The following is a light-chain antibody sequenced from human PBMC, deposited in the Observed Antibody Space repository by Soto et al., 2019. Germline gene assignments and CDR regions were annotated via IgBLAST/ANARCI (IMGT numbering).Light chain of an antibody. V-gene: IGKV3-15*01. CDR2: GAS. Sequence: EVVMTQAPDTLSVSPGGTMTLSRRASQSVRSKLAWYQQKPGQAPRLFIYGASTRATGIPARFSGSGSGTDFTLTSSSLEPEDFAVYYCQQRKNWQVTFGQGTRLEIK. CDR1: QSVRSK. J-gene: IGKJ5*01. CDR3: QQRKNWQVT.